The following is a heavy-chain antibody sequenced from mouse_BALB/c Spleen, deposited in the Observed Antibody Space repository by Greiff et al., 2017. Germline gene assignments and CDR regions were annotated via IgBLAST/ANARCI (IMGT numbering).Heavy chain of an antibody. CDR1: GFTFSSYT. J-gene: IGHJ4*01. CDR3: ARFDFYAMDY. V-gene: IGHV5-12-2*01. Sequence: EVKLVESGGGLVQPGGSLKLSCAASGFTFSSYTMSWVRQTPEKRLEWVAYISNGGGSTYYPDTVKGRFTISRDNAKNTLYLQMSSLKSEDTAMYYCARFDFYAMDYWGQGTSVTVSS. CDR2: ISNGGGST.